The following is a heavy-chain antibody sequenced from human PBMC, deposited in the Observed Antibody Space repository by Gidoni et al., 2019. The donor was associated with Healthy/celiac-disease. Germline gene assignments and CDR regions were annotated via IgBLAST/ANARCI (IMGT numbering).Heavy chain of an antibody. J-gene: IGHJ5*02. CDR1: GFTFSSYS. CDR2: ISSSSSTI. Sequence: EVQLVESGGGLVQPGGSLRLSCAASGFTFSSYSMNWVRQAPGKGLEWVSYISSSSSTIYYADSVKGRFTISRDNAKNSLYLQMNSLRAEDTAVYYCAREGYCSGGSCYNGWFDPGAREPWSPSPQ. V-gene: IGHV3-48*01. CDR3: AREGYCSGGSCYNGWFDP. D-gene: IGHD2-15*01.